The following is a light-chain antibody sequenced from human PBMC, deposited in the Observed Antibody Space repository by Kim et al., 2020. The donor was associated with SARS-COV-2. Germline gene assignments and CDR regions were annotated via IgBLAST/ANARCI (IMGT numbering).Light chain of an antibody. CDR3: NSRDSSGNHLV. Sequence: ALGPKVRITCQGDSRRSYYASWYQQKPGQAPVLVIYGKNNRPSGIPDRFSGASSGNTASLTITGAQAEDEADYYCNSRDSSGNHLVFGGGTQLTVL. V-gene: IGLV3-19*01. CDR2: GKN. J-gene: IGLJ2*01. CDR1: SRRSYY.